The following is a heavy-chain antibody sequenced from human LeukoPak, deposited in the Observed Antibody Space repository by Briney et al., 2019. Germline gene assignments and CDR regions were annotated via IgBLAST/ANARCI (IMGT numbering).Heavy chain of an antibody. CDR2: IGTAGEI. V-gene: IGHV3-13*01. D-gene: IGHD2-15*01. J-gene: IGHJ3*02. CDR1: GFTYSSCD. CDR3: AKDEWDIVVVVAASADAFDI. Sequence: GGSLRLSCAASGFTYSSCDIHWVRQATGKGLERVSGIGTAGEIYYPGSVKGRFTISRDNAKNSVYLQMNSLRAEDTAVYYCAKDEWDIVVVVAASADAFDIWGQGTMVTVSS.